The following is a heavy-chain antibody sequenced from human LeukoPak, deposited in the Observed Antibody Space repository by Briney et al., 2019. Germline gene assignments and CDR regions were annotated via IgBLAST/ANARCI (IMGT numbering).Heavy chain of an antibody. V-gene: IGHV3-30*04. CDR2: ISYDGSNK. CDR1: GFTFSSYA. Sequence: GGSLRLSCAASGFTFSSYAMHWVRQAPGKGLEWVAVISYDGSNKYYADSVKGRFTISRDNSKNTLYLQMNSLRAEDTAVYYCARDLMGYSYGFDYWGQGTLVTVSS. J-gene: IGHJ4*02. D-gene: IGHD5-18*01. CDR3: ARDLMGYSYGFDY.